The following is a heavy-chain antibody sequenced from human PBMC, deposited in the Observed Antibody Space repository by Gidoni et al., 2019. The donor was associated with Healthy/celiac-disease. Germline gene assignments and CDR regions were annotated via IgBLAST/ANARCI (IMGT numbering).Heavy chain of an antibody. CDR3: TRRRGSSTRTETEDYYYGMDV. Sequence: VQLVESGGGLVQHGGSLNLSCAASGFTFSVSAMLLVRQASGKGLEWGGRIRSKDNSYATAYAASVKGRLTISRDDSKNTAYLQMNSLKTEDRAVYYCTRRRGSSTRTETEDYYYGMDVWGKGTTVTVSS. CDR2: IRSKDNSYAT. D-gene: IGHD2-2*01. CDR1: GFTFSVSA. J-gene: IGHJ6*04. V-gene: IGHV3-73*02.